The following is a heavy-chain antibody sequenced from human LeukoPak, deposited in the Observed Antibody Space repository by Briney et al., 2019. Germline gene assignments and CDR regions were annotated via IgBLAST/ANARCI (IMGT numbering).Heavy chain of an antibody. Sequence: GGSLRLSCEASGFTFSRFGMHWVRQAPGKGLEWVAFIRYDESNKYYAHSVKGRFTVSRDNSKNTLYLQMNSLRAEDTAVYYCARGTSAMTYYYYYYMDVWGKGTTVTVSS. V-gene: IGHV3-30*02. CDR1: GFTFSRFG. D-gene: IGHD5-18*01. CDR3: ARGTSAMTYYYYYYMDV. J-gene: IGHJ6*03. CDR2: IRYDESNK.